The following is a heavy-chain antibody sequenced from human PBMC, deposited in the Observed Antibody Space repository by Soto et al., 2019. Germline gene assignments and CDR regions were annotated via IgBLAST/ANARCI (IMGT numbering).Heavy chain of an antibody. D-gene: IGHD2-2*01. CDR3: AIVLLPLVVPAAMRRLLNWFDP. Sequence: SETLSLTCAVSGGSISSGGYSWSWLRHPPGKGLEWIGYIYHSGSTYYNPSLKSRVTISVDTSKNPFSLKLSSVTAADTAVYYCAIVLLPLVVPAAMRRLLNWFDPWGQGTLVTAPQ. CDR2: IYHSGST. V-gene: IGHV4-30-2*01. CDR1: GGSISSGGYS. J-gene: IGHJ5*02.